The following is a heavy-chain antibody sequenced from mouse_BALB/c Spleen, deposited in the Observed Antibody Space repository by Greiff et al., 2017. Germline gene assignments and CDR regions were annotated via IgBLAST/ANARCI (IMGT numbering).Heavy chain of an antibody. CDR3: ARDGNYYAMDY. D-gene: IGHD2-1*01. V-gene: IGHV1-63*02. CDR2: IYPGGGYT. Sequence: QVQLKESGAELVRPGTSVKISCKASGYTFTNYWLGWVKQRPGHGLEWIGDIYPGGGYTNYNEKFKGKATLTADTSSSTAYMQLSSLTSEDSAVYFCARDGNYYAMDYWGQGTSVTVSS. J-gene: IGHJ4*01. CDR1: GYTFTNYW.